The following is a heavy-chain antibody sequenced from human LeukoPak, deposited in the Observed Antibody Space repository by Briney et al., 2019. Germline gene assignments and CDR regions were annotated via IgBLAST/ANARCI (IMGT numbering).Heavy chain of an antibody. CDR2: INSDGSYT. D-gene: IGHD2/OR15-2a*01. CDR1: GFTFSIYW. CDR3: ARDSTYSTAI. V-gene: IGHV3-74*01. Sequence: GGSLSLSCAASGFTFSIYWMHWVRQAPGKGLVWVSHINSDGSYTTYADSVKGRFTISRDNAKNTLYLQMNSLRAEDTAVYYCARDSTYSTAISGQGTMVTVSS. J-gene: IGHJ3*02.